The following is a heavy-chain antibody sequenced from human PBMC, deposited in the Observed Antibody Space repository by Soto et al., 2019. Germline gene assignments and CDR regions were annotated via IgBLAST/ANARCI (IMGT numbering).Heavy chain of an antibody. J-gene: IGHJ4*02. Sequence: GGSLRLSCAASGFTFSSYAMSWVRQAPGKGLEWVSAISGSGGSTYYADSVKGRFTISRDNSKNTLYLQMNSLRAEDTAVYYCARDLLGIVVVPAAHPIDYWGQGTLVTVSS. CDR2: ISGSGGST. CDR3: ARDLLGIVVVPAAHPIDY. D-gene: IGHD2-2*03. CDR1: GFTFSSYA. V-gene: IGHV3-23*01.